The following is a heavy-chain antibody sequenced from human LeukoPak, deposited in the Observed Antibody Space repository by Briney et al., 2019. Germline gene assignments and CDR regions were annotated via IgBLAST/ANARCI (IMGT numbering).Heavy chain of an antibody. CDR3: ARDGSLQLWRYFDY. Sequence: GGSLRLSCAASGFTFSSYAMHWVRQAPGKGLEWVAVISYDGSNKYYADSVKGRFTISRDNSKNTLYLQMSSLRAEDTAVYYCARDGSLQLWRYFDYWGQGTLVTVSS. J-gene: IGHJ4*02. D-gene: IGHD5-18*01. CDR1: GFTFSSYA. V-gene: IGHV3-30-3*01. CDR2: ISYDGSNK.